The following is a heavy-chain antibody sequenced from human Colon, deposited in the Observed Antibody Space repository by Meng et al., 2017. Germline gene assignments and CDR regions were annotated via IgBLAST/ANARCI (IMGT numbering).Heavy chain of an antibody. CDR1: GGSISSGNYY. CDR2: IYHSGST. CDR3: ARDSGVGGSYNWFDP. Sequence: QVQLQESGPGLVTPSQTLSLTCTVSGGSISSGNYYWSWIRQPPGKGLEWIGYIYHSGSTYYNPSLKSRVTISVDTSKNQFSLKVNYVTAADTAVYYCARDSGVGGSYNWFDPWGQGTLVTVSS. D-gene: IGHD1-26*01. J-gene: IGHJ5*02. V-gene: IGHV4-30-4*01.